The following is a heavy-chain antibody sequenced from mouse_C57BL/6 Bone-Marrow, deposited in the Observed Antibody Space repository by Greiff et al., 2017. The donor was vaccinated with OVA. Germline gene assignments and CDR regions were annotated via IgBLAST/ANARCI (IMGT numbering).Heavy chain of an antibody. V-gene: IGHV5-9-1*02. D-gene: IGHD2-4*01. CDR3: TRDDRLRPHDFDY. CDR2: ISSGGDYI. Sequence: LQQSGVGLVKPGGSLKLSCAASGFTFSSYAMSWVRQTPEKRLEWVAYISSGGDYIYYADTVKGRFTISRDNARNTLYLQMSSLKSEDTAMYYCTRDDRLRPHDFDYWGQGTTLTVSS. J-gene: IGHJ2*01. CDR1: GFTFSSYA.